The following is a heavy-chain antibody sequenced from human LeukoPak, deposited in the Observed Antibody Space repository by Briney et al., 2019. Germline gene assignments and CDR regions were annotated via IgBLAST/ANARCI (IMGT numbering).Heavy chain of an antibody. CDR3: ARGYSRAAFDI. Sequence: GGSLRLSCAASGFTFSSYSMNWVRQAPGKGLEWVSYISSSSSAIYYADSVKGRFTISRDNGKNSLLLQMNSLRAEDTALYYCARGYSRAAFDIWGQGTVVAVSS. D-gene: IGHD2-15*01. J-gene: IGHJ3*02. CDR1: GFTFSSYS. CDR2: ISSSSSAI. V-gene: IGHV3-48*01.